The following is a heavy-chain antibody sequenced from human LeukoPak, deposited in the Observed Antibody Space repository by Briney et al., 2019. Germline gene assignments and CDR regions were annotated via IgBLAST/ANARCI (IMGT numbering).Heavy chain of an antibody. CDR2: IYTSGST. D-gene: IGHD1-26*01. CDR1: GGSIGSYY. Sequence: SETLSLTCTVSGGSIGSYYCSWIRQPAGKGLEWIGRIYTSGSTDYNPSLKSRVTLSVDTSKNQFSLRLSSVTAADTAVYYCARDSWSGSYYRWFDPWGQGTLVTVSS. J-gene: IGHJ5*02. CDR3: ARDSWSGSYYRWFDP. V-gene: IGHV4-4*07.